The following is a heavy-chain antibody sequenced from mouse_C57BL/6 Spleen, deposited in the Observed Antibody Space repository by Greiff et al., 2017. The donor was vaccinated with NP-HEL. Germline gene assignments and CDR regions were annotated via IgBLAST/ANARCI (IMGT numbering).Heavy chain of an antibody. Sequence: EVKLMESGGGLVKPGGSLKLSCAASGFTFSDYGMHWVRQAPEKGLEWVAYISSGSSTIYFADTVKGRFTISRDNAKNTLFLQMTSRRSEDTAMYYCARGWVDYWGQGTTLTVSS. V-gene: IGHV5-17*01. CDR3: ARGWVDY. CDR2: ISSGSSTI. CDR1: GFTFSDYG. D-gene: IGHD1-1*02. J-gene: IGHJ2*01.